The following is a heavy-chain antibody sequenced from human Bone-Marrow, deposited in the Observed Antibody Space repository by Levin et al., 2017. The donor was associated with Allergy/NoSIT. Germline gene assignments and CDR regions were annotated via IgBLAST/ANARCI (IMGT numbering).Heavy chain of an antibody. CDR1: GGSISSSSYY. V-gene: IGHV4-39*07. CDR2: IYYSGIT. Sequence: SETLSLTCTVSGGSISSSSYYWGWIRQPPGKGLEWIGSIYYSGITYYNPSLKSRVTISVDTSKNQFSLGLNSVTAADTALYYCARDFWSGYSEFDPWGQGTLVTVSS. J-gene: IGHJ5*02. D-gene: IGHD3-3*01. CDR3: ARDFWSGYSEFDP.